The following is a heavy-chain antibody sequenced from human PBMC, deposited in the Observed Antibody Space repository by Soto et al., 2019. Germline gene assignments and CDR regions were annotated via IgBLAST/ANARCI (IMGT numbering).Heavy chain of an antibody. CDR3: AAPRYYSGSGHYFHYGMDG. J-gene: IGHJ6*02. D-gene: IGHD3-10*01. CDR2: IVVGSGNT. V-gene: IGHV1-58*01. CDR1: GFTFTNSA. Sequence: SVKVSCKASGFTFTNSAVQWVRQARGQRLEWIGWIVVGSGNTNYTQKFQERVTFTRDMSTSTAYMELSSLRSEDTAVYYCAAPRYYSGSGHYFHYGMDGWGQGTTVTVSS.